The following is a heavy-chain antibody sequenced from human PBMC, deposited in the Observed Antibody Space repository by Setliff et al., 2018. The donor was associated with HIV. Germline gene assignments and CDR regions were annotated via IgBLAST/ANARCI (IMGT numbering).Heavy chain of an antibody. CDR1: GGSISSDY. D-gene: IGHD6-19*01. J-gene: IGHJ4*02. CDR3: ATYYIAVAGTFPY. V-gene: IGHV4-59*12. Sequence: SETLSLTCTVSGGSISSDYWSWIRQPPGKGLEWIGYVYHSGGTNYNPSLKSRVTITVDESKNQFSLKLSSVTAADTAVYYCATYYIAVAGTFPYWGQGTLVTVSS. CDR2: VYHSGGT.